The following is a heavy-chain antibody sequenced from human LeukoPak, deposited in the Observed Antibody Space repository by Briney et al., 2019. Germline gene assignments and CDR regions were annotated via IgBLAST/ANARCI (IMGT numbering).Heavy chain of an antibody. CDR1: GGSISSGSYY. CDR3: ARGVLWFGELSNFDY. D-gene: IGHD3-10*01. V-gene: IGHV4-61*02. J-gene: IGHJ4*02. CDR2: IYTSGST. Sequence: PSQTLSLTCTVSGGSISSGSYYWSWIRQPAGKGLEWIGRIYTSGSTNYNPSLKSRVTISVDTSKNQFSLKLSSVTAADTAVYYCARGVLWFGELSNFDYWGQGTLVTVSS.